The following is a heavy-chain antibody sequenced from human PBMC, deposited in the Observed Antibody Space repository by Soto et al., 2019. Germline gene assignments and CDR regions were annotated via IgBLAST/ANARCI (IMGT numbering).Heavy chain of an antibody. CDR1: SGSFSGYY. CDR2: IYSSGTT. CDR3: ARDLRLDS. J-gene: IGHJ4*02. Sequence: PSETLSLTCTVYSGSFSGYYWSWIRQPPGKGLEWIGYIYSSGTTNYSPSLRSRVTISVDTSKNQFSLKLSSVTAADTAVYYCARDLRLDSWGPGTLVTVSS. V-gene: IGHV4-59*01. D-gene: IGHD2-21*02.